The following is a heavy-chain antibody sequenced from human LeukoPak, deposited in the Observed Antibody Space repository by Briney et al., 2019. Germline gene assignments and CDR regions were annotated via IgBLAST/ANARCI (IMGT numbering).Heavy chain of an antibody. CDR2: IIPIFGTA. J-gene: IGHJ6*03. Sequence: SVKVSCKASGGTFSSYAISWVRQAPGQGLEWMGGIIPIFGTANYAQKFQGRVTITTDESTSTAYMELSSLRSEDTAVYYCARDPPSQTLPRYYYMEVWGKGTTVTVSS. CDR1: GGTFSSYA. V-gene: IGHV1-69*05. CDR3: ARDPPSQTLPRYYYMEV.